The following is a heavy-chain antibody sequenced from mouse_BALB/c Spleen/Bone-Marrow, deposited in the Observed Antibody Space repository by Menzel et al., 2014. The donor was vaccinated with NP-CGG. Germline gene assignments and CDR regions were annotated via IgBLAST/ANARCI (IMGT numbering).Heavy chain of an antibody. CDR3: AITTVVNAMDY. CDR2: IHYSGTT. D-gene: IGHD1-1*01. J-gene: IGHJ4*01. CDR1: GYSITSGYT. Sequence: DVKLVESGPDLVKPSQSLSLTCTVTGYSITSGYTWHWIRQFPGNTLEWMGHIHYSGTTNYNPSLKSRISITRDTSKNQFFLQLNSVTTEDTATYYCAITTVVNAMDYWGQGTSVTVSS. V-gene: IGHV3-1*02.